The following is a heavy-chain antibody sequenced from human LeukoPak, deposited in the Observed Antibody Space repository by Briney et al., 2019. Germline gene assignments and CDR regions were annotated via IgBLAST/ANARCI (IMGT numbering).Heavy chain of an antibody. Sequence: GGSLRLSCVVSGFTFSSYWMSWVRQAPGKGLEWVANINQDGSAKHYLDSVKGRFTISRDNTKNSLYLQMNSLRAEDTAVYYCARGITSGPRRYDVRNFDYWGQGTPVTVSS. J-gene: IGHJ4*02. V-gene: IGHV3-7*01. CDR2: INQDGSAK. D-gene: IGHD3-3*01. CDR1: GFTFSSYW. CDR3: ARGITSGPRRYDVRNFDY.